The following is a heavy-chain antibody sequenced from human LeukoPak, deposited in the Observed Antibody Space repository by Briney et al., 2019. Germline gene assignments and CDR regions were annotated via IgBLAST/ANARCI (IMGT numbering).Heavy chain of an antibody. J-gene: IGHJ6*03. CDR3: ARVYYYYYYYMDV. CDR1: GGSISSYY. CDR2: IYTSGST. Sequence: SETLSLTCTVPGGSISSYYWSWIRQPAGKGLEWIGRIYTSGSTNYNPSLKSRVTMSVDTSKDQFSLKLSSVTAADTAVYYCARVYYYYYYYMDVWGKGTTVTVSS. V-gene: IGHV4-4*07.